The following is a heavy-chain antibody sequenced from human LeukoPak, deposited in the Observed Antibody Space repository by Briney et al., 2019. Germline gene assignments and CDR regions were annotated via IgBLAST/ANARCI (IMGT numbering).Heavy chain of an antibody. Sequence: PGGSLRLSCAASGFTFSNYWMTWVRQAPGKGLEWVANIKQDGSEKHYVDSVKGRFTISRDNAKNSLYLQMNSLRAEGAAVYYCARSETTYYYDSSVYFYYYYGMDVWGQGTTVTVSS. CDR1: GFTFSNYW. CDR2: IKQDGSEK. D-gene: IGHD3-22*01. J-gene: IGHJ6*02. CDR3: ARSETTYYYDSSVYFYYYYGMDV. V-gene: IGHV3-7*01.